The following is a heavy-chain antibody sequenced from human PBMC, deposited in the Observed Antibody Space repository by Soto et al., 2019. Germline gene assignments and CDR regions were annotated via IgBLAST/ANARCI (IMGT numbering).Heavy chain of an antibody. J-gene: IGHJ3*02. CDR1: GDSVSSNSAA. V-gene: IGHV6-1*01. D-gene: IGHD6-19*01. Sequence: QVQLQQSGPGLVKPSQTLSLTCAISGDSVSSNSAAWNWIRQSPSRGLEWLGRTYYRSQWFNDYALSVKSRITINPDTSKNQFSLHLNSVTPEDTAVYYCATDRGTRWLVSQTDAFDIWGQGTVVTVSS. CDR2: TYYRSQWFN. CDR3: ATDRGTRWLVSQTDAFDI.